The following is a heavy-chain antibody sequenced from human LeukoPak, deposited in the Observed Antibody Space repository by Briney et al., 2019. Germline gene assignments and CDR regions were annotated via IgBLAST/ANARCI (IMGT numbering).Heavy chain of an antibody. CDR1: GGSISSGGYC. J-gene: IGHJ5*02. Sequence: SETLSLTCAVSGGSISSGGYCWSWIRQPPGKGLEWLGYIYHSGSTYYNPSLKNRVTISVDRSKNQFSLKLSSVTAADTAVYYCARAVLLWFGETEVNWFDPWGQGTLVTVSS. V-gene: IGHV4-30-2*01. D-gene: IGHD3-10*01. CDR3: ARAVLLWFGETEVNWFDP. CDR2: IYHSGST.